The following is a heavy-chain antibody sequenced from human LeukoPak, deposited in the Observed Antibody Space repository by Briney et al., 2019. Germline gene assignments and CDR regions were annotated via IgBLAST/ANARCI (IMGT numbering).Heavy chain of an antibody. V-gene: IGHV3-73*01. CDR3: TRWVSGYDSIYDY. CDR2: IRSKANGYAT. CDR1: GFTFSGSA. D-gene: IGHD5-12*01. Sequence: GGSLKLSCAASGFTFSGSAMHWVRQASGKGLEWVGRIRSKANGYATAYAASVKGRFTISRDDSKNTAYLQMNSLKTEDTAVYYCTRWVSGYDSIYDYWGQGTLVTVSS. J-gene: IGHJ4*02.